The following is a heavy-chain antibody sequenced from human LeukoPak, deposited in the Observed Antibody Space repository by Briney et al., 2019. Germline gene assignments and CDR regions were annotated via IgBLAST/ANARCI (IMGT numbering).Heavy chain of an antibody. Sequence: GGSLRLSCAASGFTVSSNYMSWVRQAPGQGLEWVSVIYSGGSTYYADSEKGRFTITRDNSKNTLYLQMNSLRAEDTAVYYCARVQGSRYYFDYWGQGTLVTVSS. CDR3: ARVQGSRYYFDY. V-gene: IGHV3-53*01. CDR2: IYSGGST. D-gene: IGHD3-10*01. J-gene: IGHJ4*02. CDR1: GFTVSSNY.